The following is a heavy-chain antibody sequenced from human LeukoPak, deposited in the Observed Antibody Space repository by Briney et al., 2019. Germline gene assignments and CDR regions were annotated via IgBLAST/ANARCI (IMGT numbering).Heavy chain of an antibody. CDR2: IYHSGST. J-gene: IGHJ4*02. V-gene: IGHV4-38-2*02. CDR1: GYSISSRYY. CDR3: AREMYDSGGYRVSYFDY. Sequence: SETLSLTCTVSGYSISSRYYWGWIRQPPGKGLEWIGSIYHSGSTHYNPSLKSRITISVDTSKNQFSLKLSSVTAADTAVYYCAREMYDSGGYRVSYFDYWGQGTLVTVSS. D-gene: IGHD3-22*01.